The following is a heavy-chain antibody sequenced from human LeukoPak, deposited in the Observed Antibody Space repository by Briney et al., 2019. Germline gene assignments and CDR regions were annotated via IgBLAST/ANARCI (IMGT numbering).Heavy chain of an antibody. V-gene: IGHV1-18*01. D-gene: IGHD3-3*01. CDR3: AREGAYYDFWSGYPTN. J-gene: IGHJ4*02. CDR1: GYTFTSYG. Sequence: ASVKVSCKASGYTFTSYGISWVRQAPGQGLEWMGWISAYNGNTNYAQKLQGRVTMTTDTSTSTAYMELRSLRSDATAGYYCAREGAYYDFWSGYPTNWGQGTLVTVSS. CDR2: ISAYNGNT.